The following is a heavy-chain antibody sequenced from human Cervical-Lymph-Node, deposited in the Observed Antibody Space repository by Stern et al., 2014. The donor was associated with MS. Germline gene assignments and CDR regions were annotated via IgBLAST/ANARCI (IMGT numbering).Heavy chain of an antibody. CDR3: ARQTTAWASDV. CDR1: GFKFSIYW. CDR2: IYLGDYET. J-gene: IGHJ4*02. V-gene: IGHV5-51*01. Sequence: VQLVQSGAELIRPGESLKISCKGSGFKFSIYWIAWVRQMPGKGLEWMWIIYLGDYETRYSQSFQGQVPMSAYKSTSTASLQWSSLNASDAAMYFCARQTTAWASDVWGQGTLVTVSS. D-gene: IGHD1-14*01.